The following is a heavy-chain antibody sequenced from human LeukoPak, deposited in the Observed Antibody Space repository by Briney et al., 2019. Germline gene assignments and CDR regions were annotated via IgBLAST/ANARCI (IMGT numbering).Heavy chain of an antibody. CDR3: ARSGLTGRGNGLDV. CDR2: FLSGGST. Sequence: GGSLRLSCAVSGLSVSNIYITWVRQAPGKGLEWVSVFLSGGSTHYADSVKARFSMSRDDSRNIVCLQLNSLRADDTAVYYCARSGLTGRGNGLDVWGQGTTVTVSS. CDR1: GLSVSNIY. V-gene: IGHV3-53*01. J-gene: IGHJ6*02. D-gene: IGHD3/OR15-3a*01.